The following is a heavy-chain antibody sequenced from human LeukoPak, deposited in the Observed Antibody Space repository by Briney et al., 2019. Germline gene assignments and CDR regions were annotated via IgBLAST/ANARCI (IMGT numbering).Heavy chain of an antibody. CDR1: GYSISSGYY. D-gene: IGHD2-21*02. Sequence: SGTLSLTCTVSGYSISSGYYWGWIRQPPGKGLEWIGTIYHSGSTYYNPSLKSRVTISVDTSKNQFSLKLSSVTAADTAVYYCARGEGGANWAVAGTVVVVTSCAFDIWGQGTMVTVSS. V-gene: IGHV4-38-2*02. CDR2: IYHSGST. J-gene: IGHJ3*02. CDR3: ARGEGGANWAVAGTVVVVTSCAFDI.